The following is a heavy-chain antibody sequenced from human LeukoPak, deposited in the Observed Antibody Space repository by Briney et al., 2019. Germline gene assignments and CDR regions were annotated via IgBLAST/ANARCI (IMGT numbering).Heavy chain of an antibody. J-gene: IGHJ2*01. CDR1: GFTFSSST. D-gene: IGHD3-10*01. CDR2: ISSSGIHM. V-gene: IGHV3-21*01. CDR3: AREEYYFGSGSRTYWYFDL. Sequence: GGSLRLSCAASGFTFSSSTMNWVRQAPGKGLEWVSSISSSGIHMNYADSVKGRFTIARDNAKNSLYLQMNSLGADDTAVYYCAREEYYFGSGSRTYWYFDLWVRGTLVTVSS.